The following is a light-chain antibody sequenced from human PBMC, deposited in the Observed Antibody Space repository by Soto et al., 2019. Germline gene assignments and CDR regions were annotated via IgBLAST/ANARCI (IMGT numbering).Light chain of an antibody. CDR2: DDN. CDR1: RSNIGDNS. J-gene: IGLJ1*01. CDR3: GSWDSSLSAYV. Sequence: SVLTLPPSVSAVPGQQVTIACFGSRSNIGDNSVSWYNQLPGTAPKLLIYDDNKRPSGIPDRFSGSKSDTSATLGITGFQTGDEADYYCGSWDSSLSAYVFGTGTKVTVL. V-gene: IGLV1-51*01.